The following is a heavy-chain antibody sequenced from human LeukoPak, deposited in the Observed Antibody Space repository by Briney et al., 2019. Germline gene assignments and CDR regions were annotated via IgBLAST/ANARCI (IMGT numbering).Heavy chain of an antibody. D-gene: IGHD1-26*01. CDR2: INSDGSTK. J-gene: IGHJ4*02. CDR1: GFTFSNYA. V-gene: IGHV3-74*01. CDR3: ARADYRGNYLVY. Sequence: TGGSLRLSCAASGFTFSNYAMNWVRQAPGKGLVWVSRINSDGSTKTYADSVKGRFTISRDNAKNTLYLQMNSLRAEDTAVYYCARADYRGNYLVYWGQGTLVTVSS.